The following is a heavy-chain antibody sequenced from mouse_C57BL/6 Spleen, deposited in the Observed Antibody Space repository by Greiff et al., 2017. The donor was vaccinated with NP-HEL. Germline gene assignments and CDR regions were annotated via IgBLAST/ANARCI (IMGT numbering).Heavy chain of an antibody. CDR1: GYTFTSYW. J-gene: IGHJ1*03. CDR2: IDPSDSYT. CDR3: ARSSVVRYFDV. Sequence: VQLQQPGAELVMPGASVKLSCKASGYTFTSYWMHWVKQRPGQGLEWIGEIDPSDSYTNYNQKFKGKSTLTVDKSSSTAYMQLSSLTSEDSAVYYSARSSVVRYFDVWGTGTTVTVSA. D-gene: IGHD1-1*01. V-gene: IGHV1-69*01.